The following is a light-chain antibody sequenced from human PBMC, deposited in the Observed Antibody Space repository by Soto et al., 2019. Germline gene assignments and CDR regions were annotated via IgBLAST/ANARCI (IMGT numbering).Light chain of an antibody. Sequence: EIVMTQSPATLSVSPGERATLSWSASQSVSSNLAWYQQKPGQAPRLLIYGASTRATGIPARFSGSGFGTEFTLIISSLRPDDFATYYCKQYETYWTFGQGTKVDIK. CDR2: GAS. V-gene: IGKV3-15*01. CDR3: KQYETYWT. J-gene: IGKJ1*01. CDR1: QSVSSN.